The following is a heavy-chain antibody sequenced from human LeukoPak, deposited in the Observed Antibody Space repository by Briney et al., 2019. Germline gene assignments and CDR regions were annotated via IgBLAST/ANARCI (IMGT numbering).Heavy chain of an antibody. J-gene: IGHJ4*02. Sequence: ASVKVSCKASGYTFTSYFLHWVRQAPGQGLEWLGIINPTSGSITYAQKFLGRVTVTRDRSTSTVYMELNSLRSEDTAVYYCARDGGYSSGYYRGLYWGQGTLVTVSS. D-gene: IGHD6-19*01. CDR3: ARDGGYSSGYYRGLY. CDR2: INPTSGSI. V-gene: IGHV1-46*01. CDR1: GYTFTSYF.